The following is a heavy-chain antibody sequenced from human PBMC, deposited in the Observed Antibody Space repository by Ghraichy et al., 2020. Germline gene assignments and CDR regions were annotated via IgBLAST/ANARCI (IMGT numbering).Heavy chain of an antibody. CDR3: ARHGTVTDWFDP. D-gene: IGHD4-11*01. J-gene: IGHJ5*02. CDR2: IYYSGST. V-gene: IGHV4-39*01. Sequence: SETLSLTCTVSGGSISSSSYYWGWIRQPPGKGLEWIGSIYYSGSTYYNPSLKSRVTISVDTSKNQFSLKLSSVTAADTAVYYCARHGTVTDWFDPWGQGTLVTVSS. CDR1: GGSISSSSYY.